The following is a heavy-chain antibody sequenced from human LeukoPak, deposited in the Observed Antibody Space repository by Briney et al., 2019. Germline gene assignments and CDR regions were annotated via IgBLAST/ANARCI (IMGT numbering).Heavy chain of an antibody. J-gene: IGHJ4*02. CDR2: IYTSGST. CDR3: ARGAKGYYDFWSGGPFDY. V-gene: IGHV4-61*02. CDR1: GGSISSGSYY. Sequence: SETLSLTCTVSGGSISSGSYYWSWIRQPAGKGLEWIGRIYTSGSTNYNPSLKSRVTISVDTSKNQFSLKLSSVTAADTAVYYCARGAKGYYDFWSGGPFDYWGQGTLVTVSS. D-gene: IGHD3-3*01.